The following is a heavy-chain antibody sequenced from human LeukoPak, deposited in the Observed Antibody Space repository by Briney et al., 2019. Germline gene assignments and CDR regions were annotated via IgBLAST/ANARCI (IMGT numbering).Heavy chain of an antibody. J-gene: IGHJ5*02. V-gene: IGHV4-31*03. CDR1: GGSISSGGYY. CDR3: AGSTLQLWLPTNWFDP. D-gene: IGHD5-18*01. CDR2: IYYSGST. Sequence: PSQTLSLTCTVSGGSISSGGYYWSWIRQHPGKGLEWIGYIYYSGSTNYNPSLKSRVTISVDTSKNQFSLKLSSVTAADTAVYYCAGSTLQLWLPTNWFDPWGQGTLVTVSS.